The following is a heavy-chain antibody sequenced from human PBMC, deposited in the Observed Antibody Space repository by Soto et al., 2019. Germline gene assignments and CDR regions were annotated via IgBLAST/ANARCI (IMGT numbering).Heavy chain of an antibody. CDR1: GFTFSSYA. D-gene: IGHD3-3*01. J-gene: IGHJ6*02. CDR3: ARDRPLRFLEWFRGMDV. CDR2: ISYDGSNK. V-gene: IGHV3-30-3*01. Sequence: QVQLVESGGGVVQPGRSLRLSCAASGFTFSSYAMHWVRQAPGKGLEWVAVISYDGSNKYYADSVKGRFTISRDNSKNTLYLQMNSLRAEDTAVYYCARDRPLRFLEWFRGMDVWGQGTTVTVSS.